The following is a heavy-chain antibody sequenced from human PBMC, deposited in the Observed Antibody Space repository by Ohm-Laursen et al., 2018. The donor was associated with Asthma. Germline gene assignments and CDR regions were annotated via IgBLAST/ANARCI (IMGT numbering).Heavy chain of an antibody. V-gene: IGHV4-34*01. Sequence: SETLSLTCAVYGGSFSGYYWSWIRQPPGKGLEWIGEINHSGSTYYNPSLKSRVTISVDRSKNQFSLKLSSVTAADTAVYYCARGQWSGYSYGYFDYWGQGTLVTVSS. CDR3: ARGQWSGYSYGYFDY. CDR2: INHSGST. CDR1: GGSFSGYY. D-gene: IGHD5-18*01. J-gene: IGHJ4*02.